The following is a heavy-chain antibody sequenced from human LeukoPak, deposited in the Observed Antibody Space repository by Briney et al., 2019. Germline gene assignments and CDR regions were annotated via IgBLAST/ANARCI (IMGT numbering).Heavy chain of an antibody. CDR1: GFTFSTYA. J-gene: IGHJ4*02. CDR3: AKGARNTAPDY. D-gene: IGHD5-18*01. V-gene: IGHV3-23*01. Sequence: GGSLRLSCTASGFTFSTYAMSWVRQAPGKGLEWVSSISPSGVNPYYADSVKGRFTISRDNSKNTVYLQMNSLTADDTAVYYCAKGARNTAPDYWGQGTLVTVSS. CDR2: ISPSGVNP.